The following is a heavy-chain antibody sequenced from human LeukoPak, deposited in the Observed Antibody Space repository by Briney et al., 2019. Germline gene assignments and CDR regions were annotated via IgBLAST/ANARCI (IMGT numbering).Heavy chain of an antibody. Sequence: GGSPRLSCAASGFTFSSYRMNWVRQAPGKGLEWVSSISTSSSYIYYADSVKGRFTISRDNAKNSLYLQMNSLRAEDTAVYYCARRYCSGGSCYSDRGAFDIWGQGTMVTVSS. J-gene: IGHJ3*02. D-gene: IGHD2-15*01. V-gene: IGHV3-21*04. CDR3: ARRYCSGGSCYSDRGAFDI. CDR1: GFTFSSYR. CDR2: ISTSSSYI.